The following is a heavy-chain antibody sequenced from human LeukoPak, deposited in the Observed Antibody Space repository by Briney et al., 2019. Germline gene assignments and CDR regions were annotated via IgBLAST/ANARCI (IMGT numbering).Heavy chain of an antibody. CDR1: GFTVDSNN. Sequence: GGSLRLSCAASGFTVDSNNLSWVRRAPGKGLEWVSTIYTGGNTYYAASVKGRFTISRDFSKNTVFLHMNSLRAEDTAMYYCARGDDSGYYDYFDYWGQGALVTVSS. J-gene: IGHJ4*02. CDR2: IYTGGNT. V-gene: IGHV3-53*01. D-gene: IGHD3-22*01. CDR3: ARGDDSGYYDYFDY.